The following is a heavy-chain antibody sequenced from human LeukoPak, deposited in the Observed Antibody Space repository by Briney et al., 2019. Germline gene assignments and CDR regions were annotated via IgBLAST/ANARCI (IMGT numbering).Heavy chain of an antibody. CDR3: AKPLRGCYGMDV. Sequence: GGSLRLSCAASGFTFSSYGMHWVRQAPGKGLEWVAVISYDGSNKYYADSVKGRFTISRDNSKNTLYLQMNSLRAEDTAVYYCAKPLRGCYGMDVWGQGTTVTVSS. V-gene: IGHV3-30*18. J-gene: IGHJ6*02. D-gene: IGHD6-19*01. CDR2: ISYDGSNK. CDR1: GFTFSSYG.